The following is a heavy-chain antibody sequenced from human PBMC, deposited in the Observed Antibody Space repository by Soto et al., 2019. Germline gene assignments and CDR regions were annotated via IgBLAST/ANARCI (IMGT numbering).Heavy chain of an antibody. Sequence: QVQLQESGPGLVKPSGTLSLTCAVSGGSISSSNWWSWVRQPPGKGLAWIGEIYHSGSTNYNPSLKPRVTISLHKSKNQFSLKLSSVTAADTAVYYCARAGYGGNSGDYWGQGTLVTVSS. CDR2: IYHSGST. J-gene: IGHJ4*02. CDR1: GGSISSSNW. D-gene: IGHD2-21*02. V-gene: IGHV4-4*02. CDR3: ARAGYGGNSGDY.